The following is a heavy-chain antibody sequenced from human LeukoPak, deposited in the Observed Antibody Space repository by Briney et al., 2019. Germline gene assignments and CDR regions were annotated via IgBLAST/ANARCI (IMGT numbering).Heavy chain of an antibody. J-gene: IGHJ4*02. CDR1: GFSFSRHG. Sequence: PGGSLRLSCATSGFSFSRHGMSWVRQAPGKGLEWVPGISVSGDRTYYADSVKGRFTISRDNSKNILYLQMTILRVEDTAIYYCAKARADGYKTFDYWGQGTLVTVSS. D-gene: IGHD5-24*01. CDR3: AKARADGYKTFDY. V-gene: IGHV3-23*01. CDR2: ISVSGDRT.